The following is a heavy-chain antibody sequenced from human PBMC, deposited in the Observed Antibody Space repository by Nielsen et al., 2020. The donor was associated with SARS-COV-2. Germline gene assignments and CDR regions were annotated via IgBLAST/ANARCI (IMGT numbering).Heavy chain of an antibody. CDR1: GFTFSSYA. V-gene: IGHV3-23*01. D-gene: IGHD4-23*01. CDR2: ISGSGGST. CDR3: AKYCVTTVVNNWFDP. Sequence: GESLKISCAASGFTFSSYAMSWVRQAPGKGLEWVSAISGSGGSTYYADSVEGRFTISRDNSKNTLYLQMNSLRAEDTAVYYCAKYCVTTVVNNWFDPWGQGTLVTVSS. J-gene: IGHJ5*02.